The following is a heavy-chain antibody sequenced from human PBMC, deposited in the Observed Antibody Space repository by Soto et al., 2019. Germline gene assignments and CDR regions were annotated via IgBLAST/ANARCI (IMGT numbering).Heavy chain of an antibody. CDR3: AGRDGHNRRKAPYYYYYYGAVV. CDR1: GFSFSSYE. D-gene: IGHD2-15*01. Sequence: PGGSLRLSCAASGFSFSSYEMNWVRQAPGKGLEWISYISSSATTTHYADSVKGRFTISRDNAKSSLYLQINSLRAEDTAVYYCAGRDGHNRRKAPYYYYYYGAVVWGQGTTVTVS. V-gene: IGHV3-48*03. CDR2: ISSSATTT. J-gene: IGHJ6*02.